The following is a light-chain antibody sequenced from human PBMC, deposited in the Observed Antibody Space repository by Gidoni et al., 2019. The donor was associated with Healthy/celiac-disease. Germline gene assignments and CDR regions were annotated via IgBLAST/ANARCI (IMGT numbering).Light chain of an antibody. Sequence: QSALTQPASVSGSPGQSITISCTGTSSDVGSYNLVSWYQQHPGKAPKLMIYEGSKRPSGVSNRFSGYKSGNTACLTISGLQAEDEADYYCCSYAGSSTSVFGGGTKLTVL. J-gene: IGLJ2*01. V-gene: IGLV2-23*01. CDR1: SSDVGSYNL. CDR3: CSYAGSSTSV. CDR2: EGS.